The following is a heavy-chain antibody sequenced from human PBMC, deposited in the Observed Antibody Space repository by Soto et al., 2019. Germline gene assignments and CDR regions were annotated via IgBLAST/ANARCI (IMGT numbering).Heavy chain of an antibody. Sequence: QVQLQESGPGLVKPSQTLSLTCTVSGGSISSGGYYWSWIRQHPGKGPEWIGYIYYSGSTYYNPSLKSRVTISVDTSKNQFSLKLSSVTAADTAVYYCAREVPGGHDAFDIWGQGTMVTVSS. CDR1: GGSISSGGYY. V-gene: IGHV4-31*03. CDR2: IYYSGST. J-gene: IGHJ3*02. CDR3: AREVPGGHDAFDI.